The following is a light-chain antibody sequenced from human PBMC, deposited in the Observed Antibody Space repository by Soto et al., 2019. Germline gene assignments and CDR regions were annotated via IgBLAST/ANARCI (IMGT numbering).Light chain of an antibody. J-gene: IGLJ3*02. V-gene: IGLV2-8*01. CDR3: SSYGGSNNLV. Sequence: QTVVTQPPSASGSPGQSVTISCTGTSSDVGRYNYVSWYQHHPGKAPKLMIFEVSKRPSGVPDRFSGSKSGNTASLTVSGLQAEDEADYYCSSYGGSNNLVFGGGTQLTVL. CDR1: SSDVGRYNY. CDR2: EVS.